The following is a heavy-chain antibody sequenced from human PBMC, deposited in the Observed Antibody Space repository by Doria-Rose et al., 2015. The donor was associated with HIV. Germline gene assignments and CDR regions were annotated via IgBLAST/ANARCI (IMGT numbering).Heavy chain of an antibody. CDR3: TKRRGVTDIDPFDI. D-gene: IGHD2-21*02. CDR1: GFRFDDYA. V-gene: IGHV3-9*01. J-gene: IGHJ3*02. CDR2: SSWNSDTI. Sequence: VQLVQSGGGLLQPGRALRLSCAASGFRFDDYAMHWVRQTPGKGLEWVAGSSWNSDTIDYADSVKGRFTISRDNAKNSLYLQMNSLRAEDTALYYCTKRRGVTDIDPFDIWGQGTMVIVSS.